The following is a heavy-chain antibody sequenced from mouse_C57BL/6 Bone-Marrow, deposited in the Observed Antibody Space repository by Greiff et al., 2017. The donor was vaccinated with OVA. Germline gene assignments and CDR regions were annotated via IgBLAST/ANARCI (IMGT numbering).Heavy chain of an antibody. D-gene: IGHD1-1*01. CDR2: IDPETGGT. V-gene: IGHV1-15*01. J-gene: IGHJ2*01. CDR1: GYTFTDYE. Sequence: QVHVKQSGAELVRPGASVTLSCKASGYTFTDYEMHWVKQTPVHGLEWIGAIDPETGGTAYNQKFKGKAILTADKSSSTAYMELRSLTSEDSAVYYCTRERVYYGSSYNFDYWGQGTTLTVSS. CDR3: TRERVYYGSSYNFDY.